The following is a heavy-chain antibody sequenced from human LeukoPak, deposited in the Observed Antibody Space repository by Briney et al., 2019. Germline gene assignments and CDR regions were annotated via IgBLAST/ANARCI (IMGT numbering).Heavy chain of an antibody. D-gene: IGHD1-26*01. CDR2: FYYSGAT. J-gene: IGHJ3*02. CDR1: GGSLTGYF. V-gene: IGHV4-59*01. Sequence: SETLSLTCAVSGGSLTGYFWTWIRQPPGKGLEWIGHFYYSGATYYNPSLGSRVSISIDTSKTEFSLELNSVTGADTAVYFCARGFGGTYYTDSFDIWGQGTIVTVSS. CDR3: ARGFGGTYYTDSFDI.